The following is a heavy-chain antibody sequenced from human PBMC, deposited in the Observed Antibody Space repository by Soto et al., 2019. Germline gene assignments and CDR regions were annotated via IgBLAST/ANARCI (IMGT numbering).Heavy chain of an antibody. Sequence: QVQLVQAGAEVKKPGSSVKVSCKASGGTFSSSAISWVRQAPGQGLEWMGGIIPIFGTANYAQKFQGRVTITADESTSTAYMELSSLRSEDTAVYYCARDPVFYGADEHFDYWGQGTLVTVSS. CDR2: IIPIFGTA. V-gene: IGHV1-69*01. CDR1: GGTFSSSA. CDR3: ARDPVFYGADEHFDY. J-gene: IGHJ4*02. D-gene: IGHD4-17*01.